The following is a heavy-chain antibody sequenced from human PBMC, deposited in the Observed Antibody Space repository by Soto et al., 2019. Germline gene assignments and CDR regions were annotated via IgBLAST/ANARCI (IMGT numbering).Heavy chain of an antibody. CDR2: ISYDGSNK. Sequence: QVQLVESGGGVVQPGRSLRLSCAASGFTFSSYAMHWVRQAPGKGLEWVAVISYDGSNKYYADSVKGRFTISRDNSKNTLYLQMNSLRAEATAVYYCARNPGIAAAGTFDWFDPWGQGTLVTVSS. J-gene: IGHJ5*02. D-gene: IGHD6-13*01. CDR1: GFTFSSYA. CDR3: ARNPGIAAAGTFDWFDP. V-gene: IGHV3-30-3*01.